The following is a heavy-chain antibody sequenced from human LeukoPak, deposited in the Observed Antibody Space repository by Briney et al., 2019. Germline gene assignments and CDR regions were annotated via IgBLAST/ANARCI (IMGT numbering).Heavy chain of an antibody. CDR2: INWNAVST. J-gene: IGHJ4*02. CDR1: GFIFDDYG. D-gene: IGHD3-10*01. V-gene: IGHV3-20*04. Sequence: GGSLRLSCAASGFIFDDYGMNWVRQAPGKGLEWVSGINWNAVSTRYADSVKGRFTISRDNGKNSLYLQMNSLRVEDTAVYYCAKRAKYFYGAETFYFFEHWGQGTPVTASS. CDR3: AKRAKYFYGAETFYFFEH.